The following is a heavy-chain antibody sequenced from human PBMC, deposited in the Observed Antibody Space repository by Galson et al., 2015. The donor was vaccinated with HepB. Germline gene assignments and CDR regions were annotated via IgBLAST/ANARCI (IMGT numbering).Heavy chain of an antibody. J-gene: IGHJ4*02. D-gene: IGHD6-13*01. V-gene: IGHV3-23*01. Sequence: SLRLSCAASRFTFSSYAMSWVRQAPGKGLEWVSAISGSGGSTYYADSVKGRFTISRDNSKNTLYLQMNSLRAEDTAVYYCAKVLGSSWYGGYFDYWGQGTLVTVSS. CDR1: RFTFSSYA. CDR2: ISGSGGST. CDR3: AKVLGSSWYGGYFDY.